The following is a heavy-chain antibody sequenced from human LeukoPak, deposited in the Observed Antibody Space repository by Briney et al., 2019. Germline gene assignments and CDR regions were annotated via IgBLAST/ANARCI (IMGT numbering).Heavy chain of an antibody. V-gene: IGHV3-23*01. CDR1: GFTFSSYG. CDR2: ISGSGGST. D-gene: IGHD6-19*01. Sequence: GGSLRLSCAASGFTFSSYGMTWVRQAPGKGLEWVSGISGSGGSTYYEDSVKGRFTISRDNSKNTLYLQMNSLRAEDTAVFYCAKRSGYTTGWFFDFWGQGTLVTVSS. CDR3: AKRSGYTTGWFFDF. J-gene: IGHJ4*02.